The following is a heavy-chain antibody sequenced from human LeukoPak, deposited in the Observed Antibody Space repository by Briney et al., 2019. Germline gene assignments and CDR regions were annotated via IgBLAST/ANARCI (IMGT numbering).Heavy chain of an antibody. CDR1: GFTFSSYA. Sequence: PGGSLRLSCAASGFTFSSYAMDWVRQAPGKGLGWEAVISYDGTNKYYADSVKGRFTISRDNSKSTLYLQMNSLRAEDTAVYSCAREYCSGGSCYGMDVWGKGTTVTVSS. J-gene: IGHJ6*04. CDR2: ISYDGTNK. D-gene: IGHD2-15*01. CDR3: AREYCSGGSCYGMDV. V-gene: IGHV3-30*04.